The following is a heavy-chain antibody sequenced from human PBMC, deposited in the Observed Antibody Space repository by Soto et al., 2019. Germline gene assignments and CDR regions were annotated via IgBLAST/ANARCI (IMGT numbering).Heavy chain of an antibody. Sequence: LGESLKISCKGSGYNFLNYWIGWVRQMPGKGLEWMGIMYPGNSDIRYFPSFQGQVTMSADRSISTAYLQWRSLKASDSGIYYCARHSGDESSGLYPDWGQGTLVTVSS. CDR2: MYPGNSDI. CDR1: GYNFLNYW. V-gene: IGHV5-51*01. D-gene: IGHD3-22*01. J-gene: IGHJ4*02. CDR3: ARHSGDESSGLYPD.